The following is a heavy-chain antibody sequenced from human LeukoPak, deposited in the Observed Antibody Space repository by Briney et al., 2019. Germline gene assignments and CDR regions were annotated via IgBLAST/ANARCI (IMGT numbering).Heavy chain of an antibody. CDR3: ARVGGGDYVWGSSSYYFDY. CDR2: INHSGST. V-gene: IGHV4-34*01. J-gene: IGHJ4*02. D-gene: IGHD3-16*01. Sequence: SETLSLTCAVYGGSFSGYYWSWIRQPLGKGLEWIGEINHSGSTNYNPSLKSRVTISVDTSKNQFSLKLSSVTAADTAVYYCARVGGGDYVWGSSSYYFDYWGQGTLVTVSS. CDR1: GGSFSGYY.